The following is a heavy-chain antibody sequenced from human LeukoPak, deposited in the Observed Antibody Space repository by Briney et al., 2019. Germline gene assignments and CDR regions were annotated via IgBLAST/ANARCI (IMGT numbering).Heavy chain of an antibody. D-gene: IGHD5-12*01. V-gene: IGHV3-74*01. CDR3: ARDPRNIGLAP. Sequence: GGSLRLSCVASGFSLGGYWMYWVRQAPGKGLMYISRNNGDGSTTNYADVVKGRFTMSRDNVKNTLYLQMNSLRVEDTAVYYCARDPRNIGLAPWGQGTLVTVSS. CDR2: NNGDGSTT. CDR1: GFSLGGYW. J-gene: IGHJ5*02.